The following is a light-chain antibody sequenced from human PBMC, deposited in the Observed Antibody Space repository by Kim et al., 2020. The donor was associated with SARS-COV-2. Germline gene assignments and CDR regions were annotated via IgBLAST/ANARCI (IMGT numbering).Light chain of an antibody. V-gene: IGLV3-9*01. CDR3: QVWDSSTVV. J-gene: IGLJ3*02. CDR2: RDT. CDR1: DIGSKK. Sequence: SVALGQTARITCGGNDIGSKKVHWYQQKPGQAPVLVIYRDTNRPSGIPERFSGSNSGSTATLTISRAQAGDEADYVCQVWDSSTVVFGGGTQLTVL.